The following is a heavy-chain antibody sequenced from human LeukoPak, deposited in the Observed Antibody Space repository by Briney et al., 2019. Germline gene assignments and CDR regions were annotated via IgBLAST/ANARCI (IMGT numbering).Heavy chain of an antibody. J-gene: IGHJ4*02. CDR3: ARVRTHDYYDSSGYYDY. D-gene: IGHD3-22*01. Sequence: SETLSLTCTVSGGSISSYYWSWIRQPPGKGLEWIGYIYYSGSTNYNPSLKSRVTISVDTSKNQFSLKLSSVTAADTAVYYCARVRTHDYYDSSGYYDYWGQGTLVTVSS. V-gene: IGHV4-59*01. CDR1: GGSISSYY. CDR2: IYYSGST.